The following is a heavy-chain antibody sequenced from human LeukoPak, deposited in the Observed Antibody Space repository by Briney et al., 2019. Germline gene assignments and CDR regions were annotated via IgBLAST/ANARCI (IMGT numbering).Heavy chain of an antibody. Sequence: ASVKVSCKASGGTFSSYAISWVRQAPGQGLEWMGGIIPIFGTANYAQKFQGRVTITADESTSTAYMELSSLRSEDTAVYYCARGYNLYYYYGMDVWGQGTTVTVSS. CDR2: IIPIFGTA. CDR3: ARGYNLYYYYGMDV. J-gene: IGHJ6*02. V-gene: IGHV1-69*13. CDR1: GGTFSSYA. D-gene: IGHD1-14*01.